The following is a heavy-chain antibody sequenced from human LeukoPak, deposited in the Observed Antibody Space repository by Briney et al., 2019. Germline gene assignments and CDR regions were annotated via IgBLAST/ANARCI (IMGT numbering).Heavy chain of an antibody. V-gene: IGHV3-73*01. D-gene: IGHD1-20*01. Sequence: GGSLRLSCAVSGFTFSGSTMHWVRQASGKGLEWVGRVGNKASSYATAYAASVKGRFTISRDDSKNTAYLQMNSLKTEDTAVYYCTGSLNWIREYWGQGTLVTVSS. CDR3: TGSLNWIREY. CDR2: VGNKASSYAT. J-gene: IGHJ4*02. CDR1: GFTFSGST.